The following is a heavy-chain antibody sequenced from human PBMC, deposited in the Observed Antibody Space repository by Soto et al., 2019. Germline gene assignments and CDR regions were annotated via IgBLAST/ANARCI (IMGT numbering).Heavy chain of an antibody. J-gene: IGHJ4*02. D-gene: IGHD1-7*01. CDR1: GFIFTSYA. Sequence: EVQLLESGGGLVQPGGSLRLSCAASGFIFTSYAMSWVRQAPGKGLEWVSAISGSGGSTYSADSVQGRFSISRDNSKNTLYLQMNSLRAEDTAVYYCAKESVAGTVRLYYFDYWGQGTLVTVSS. V-gene: IGHV3-23*01. CDR3: AKESVAGTVRLYYFDY. CDR2: ISGSGGST.